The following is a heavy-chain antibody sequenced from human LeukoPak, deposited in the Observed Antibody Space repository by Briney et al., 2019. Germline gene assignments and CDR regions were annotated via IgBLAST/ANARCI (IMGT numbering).Heavy chain of an antibody. CDR3: AKDQCSGGSCYLY. CDR1: GFTFSSYG. J-gene: IGHJ4*02. D-gene: IGHD2-15*01. Sequence: GGSLRLSCAASGFTFSSYGMHWVRQAPGKGLEWVAFIRCDGSNKYYADSVKGRFTISRDNSKNTLYLQMNSLRAEDTAVYYCAKDQCSGGSCYLYWGQGTLVTVSS. V-gene: IGHV3-30*02. CDR2: IRCDGSNK.